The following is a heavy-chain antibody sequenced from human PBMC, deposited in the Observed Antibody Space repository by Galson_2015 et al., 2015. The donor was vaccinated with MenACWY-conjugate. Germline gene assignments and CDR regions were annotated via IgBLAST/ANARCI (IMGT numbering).Heavy chain of an antibody. CDR1: GFTFSSYA. D-gene: IGHD4-23*01. J-gene: IGHJ6*02. V-gene: IGHV3-23*01. CDR3: AKLLGVVTRNYYYYYGMDV. CDR2: ISGSGGNT. Sequence: SLRLSCAASGFTFSSYAMGWVRQAPGKGLEWVSAISGSGGNTYYADSVKGRFTISRDNSKNTLYLQMNSLRAEDTAVYYCAKLLGVVTRNYYYYYGMDVWGQGTTVTVSS.